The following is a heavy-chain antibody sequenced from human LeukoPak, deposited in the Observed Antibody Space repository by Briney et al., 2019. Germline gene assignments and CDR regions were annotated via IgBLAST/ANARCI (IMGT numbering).Heavy chain of an antibody. J-gene: IGHJ3*01. CDR2: SNTDGTI. V-gene: IGHV3-48*02. CDR1: GFTFSYYS. CDR3: VRDRDYAFDF. Sequence: GGSLRLSCAASGFTFSYYSMNWVRQAPGKGLEWISYSNTDGTISYADSVKGRFTISRDNAENSLYLQMNSLRDEDTAVYFCVRDRDYAFDFWGQGTMVTASS.